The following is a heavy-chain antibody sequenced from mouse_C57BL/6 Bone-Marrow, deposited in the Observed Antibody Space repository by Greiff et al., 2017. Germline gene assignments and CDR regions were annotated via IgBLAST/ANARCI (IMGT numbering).Heavy chain of an antibody. D-gene: IGHD1-1*01. J-gene: IGHJ4*01. Sequence: DVMLVESEGGLVQPGSSMKLSCTASGFTFSDYYMAWVRPVPEKGLELVANINYDGSSTYYLYSLTSRFLISRDNAKNILYLQISSLNSEDTATYYCARGHYYGSSYYAMDYGGQGTSGTVSS. CDR2: INYDGSST. V-gene: IGHV5-16*01. CDR1: GFTFSDYY. CDR3: ARGHYYGSSYYAMDY.